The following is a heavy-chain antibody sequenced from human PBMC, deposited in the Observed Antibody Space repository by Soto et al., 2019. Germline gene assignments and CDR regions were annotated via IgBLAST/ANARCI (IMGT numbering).Heavy chain of an antibody. CDR1: GFTFDDYA. CDR2: ISWNSGSI. J-gene: IGHJ6*02. Sequence: EVQLVESGGGLVQPGRSLRLSCAASGFTFDDYAMHWVRQAPGKGLEWVSGISWNSGSIGYADSVKGRFTISRDNAKNSLYLQMNSLRAEDTALYYCAKEALEGYYYGMDVWGQGTTVTVSS. CDR3: AKEALEGYYYGMDV. V-gene: IGHV3-9*01. D-gene: IGHD3-3*02.